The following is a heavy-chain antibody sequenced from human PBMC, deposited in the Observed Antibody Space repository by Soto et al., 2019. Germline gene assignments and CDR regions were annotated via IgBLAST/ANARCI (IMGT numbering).Heavy chain of an antibody. V-gene: IGHV4-38-2*01. CDR2: IYHSGST. CDR3: ARGAATVTPGWFDP. CDR1: GYSISRGYY. J-gene: IGHJ5*02. Sequence: SETLSLTCAVSGYSISRGYYWCWIRQTPGKGLEWIASIYHSGSTYYNPSLKSRVTISVDTSKNQFSLKLTSVTAADTAVYYCARGAATVTPGWFDPWGQGIMVTVSS. D-gene: IGHD4-17*01.